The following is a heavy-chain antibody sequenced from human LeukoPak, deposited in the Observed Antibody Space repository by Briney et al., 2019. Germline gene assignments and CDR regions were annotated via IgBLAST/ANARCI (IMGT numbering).Heavy chain of an antibody. D-gene: IGHD6-13*01. CDR3: ARVYSSSWHYYYGMDV. CDR1: GGTFSSYA. Sequence: ASVKVSCKASGGTFSSYAISWVRQAPGQGLEWMGRIIPILGIANYAQKFQGRVTITADKSTSTAYMELSSLRSEDTAVYYCARVYSSSWHYYYGMDVWGQGTTVTVSS. CDR2: IIPILGIA. V-gene: IGHV1-69*04. J-gene: IGHJ6*02.